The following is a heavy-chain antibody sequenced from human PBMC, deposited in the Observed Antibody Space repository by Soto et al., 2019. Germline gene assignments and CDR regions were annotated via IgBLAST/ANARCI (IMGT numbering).Heavy chain of an antibody. Sequence: EVQVLESGGGLVQPGGSLRLSCEGSGFTVSSHAMTWIRQAPGKGPEWVSTVTADGGTYYADSVKGRFPMSRDTSENTPYLQMNGRGAEDTAAYYCAPHVSCSGGSCQYDAFAIRSQGTMVTVSS. V-gene: IGHV3-23*01. D-gene: IGHD2-15*01. CDR1: GFTVSSHA. CDR2: VTADGGT. CDR3: APHVSCSGGSCQYDAFAI. J-gene: IGHJ3*02.